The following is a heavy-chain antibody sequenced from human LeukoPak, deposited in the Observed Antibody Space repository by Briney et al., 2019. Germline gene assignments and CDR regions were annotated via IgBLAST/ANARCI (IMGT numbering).Heavy chain of an antibody. J-gene: IGHJ5*02. CDR2: IYHSGST. D-gene: IGHD3-3*01. CDR3: AREGAIFGVVIMIPWFDP. CDR1: GYSISSGYY. V-gene: IGHV4-38-2*02. Sequence: SETLSLTCAVSGYSISSGYYLGWIRQPPGKGLEWIGSIYHSGSTYYNPPLKSRVTISVDTSKNQFSLKLSSVTAADTAVYYCAREGAIFGVVIMIPWFDPWGQGTLVTVSS.